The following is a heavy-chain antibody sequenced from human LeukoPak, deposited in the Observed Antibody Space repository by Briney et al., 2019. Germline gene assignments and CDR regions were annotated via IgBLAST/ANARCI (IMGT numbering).Heavy chain of an antibody. CDR2: IYHSGST. CDR3: ARHRVGSRDTYYDFWSGYSGFDP. D-gene: IGHD3-3*01. J-gene: IGHJ5*02. Sequence: SETLSLTCAVSGYSISSGYYWGWIRQPPGKGLEWIGSIYHSGSTYYNPSLKSRVTISVDTSKNQFSLKLSSVTAADTAVYYCARHRVGSRDTYYDFWSGYSGFDPWGQGTLVTVSS. V-gene: IGHV4-38-2*01. CDR1: GYSISSGYY.